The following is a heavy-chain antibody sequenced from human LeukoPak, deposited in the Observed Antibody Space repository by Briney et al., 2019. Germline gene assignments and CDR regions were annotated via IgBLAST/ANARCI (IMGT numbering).Heavy chain of an antibody. CDR3: ARDPPAEAINTYA. Sequence: GGSLRLSCAASGVTVSNNYMRWVRQAPGKGPEWVSLIYSGRDTFYADAVKGRFTISRDGSKNTLYLQMNSLRAEDTAVYYCARDPPAEAINTYAWGQGTLVTVSS. V-gene: IGHV3-66*01. CDR2: IYSGRDT. CDR1: GVTVSNNY. D-gene: IGHD6-13*01. J-gene: IGHJ5*02.